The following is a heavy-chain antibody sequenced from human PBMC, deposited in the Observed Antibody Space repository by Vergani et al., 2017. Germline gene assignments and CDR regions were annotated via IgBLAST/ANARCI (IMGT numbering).Heavy chain of an antibody. D-gene: IGHD2-15*01. J-gene: IGHJ5*02. CDR2: ISVSGGST. CDR1: GFTFSSYA. Sequence: EVQLLESGGGLVQPGGSLRLSCAASGFTFSSYAMSWVRQAPGKGREWVSAISVSGGSTYYADSVKGRFTISRDNSKNTLSLQMNSLRAEDTAVYYCAKHHVVVVAAPLYNWFDPWRQGTLVTVSS. CDR3: AKHHVVVVAAPLYNWFDP. V-gene: IGHV3-23*01.